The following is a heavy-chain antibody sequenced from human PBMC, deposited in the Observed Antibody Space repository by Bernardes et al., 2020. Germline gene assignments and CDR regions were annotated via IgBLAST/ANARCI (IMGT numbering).Heavy chain of an antibody. J-gene: IGHJ3*02. V-gene: IGHV4-34*01. CDR2: INHSGST. D-gene: IGHD3-10*01. CDR3: ARSRRGGTFGRDGFDI. Sequence: SETLSLTCAVYGGSFSGYYWSWIRQPPGKGLEWIGEINHSGSTNYNPSLESRITTSVDTSKNQVSLKLTSLTAADTAVYFCARSRRGGTFGRDGFDIWGPGTRVAVTS. CDR1: GGSFSGYY.